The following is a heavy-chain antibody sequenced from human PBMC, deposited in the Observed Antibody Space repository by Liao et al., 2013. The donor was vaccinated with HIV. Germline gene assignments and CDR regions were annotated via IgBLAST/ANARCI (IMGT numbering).Heavy chain of an antibody. CDR1: GASISSGNYY. D-gene: IGHD2-15*01. Sequence: QVQLQESGPGLVKPSQTLSLTCNVSGASISSGNYYWSWLRRPAGKGLEWIGRIYSSGSATYNPSLKSRVTISVDTSKNQFSLKLSSVTAADTAVYYCARDRGYCSGGSCYSWFDPWGQGTLVTVSS. CDR2: IYSSGSA. CDR3: ARDRGYCSGGSCYSWFDP. J-gene: IGHJ5*02. V-gene: IGHV4-61*02.